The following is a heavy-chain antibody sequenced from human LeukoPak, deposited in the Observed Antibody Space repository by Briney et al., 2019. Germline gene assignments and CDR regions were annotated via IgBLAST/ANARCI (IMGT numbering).Heavy chain of an antibody. D-gene: IGHD4-23*01. CDR2: FDPEDGET. J-gene: IGHJ4*02. CDR3: ATEIYGGNSEVRDY. V-gene: IGHV1-24*01. Sequence: GASVKVSCKVSGYTLTELSMHWMRQAPGKGLEWMGGFDPEDGETIYAQKFQGRVTMTEDTSTDTAYMELSSLRSEDTAVYYCATEIYGGNSEVRDYWGQGTLVTVSS. CDR1: GYTLTELS.